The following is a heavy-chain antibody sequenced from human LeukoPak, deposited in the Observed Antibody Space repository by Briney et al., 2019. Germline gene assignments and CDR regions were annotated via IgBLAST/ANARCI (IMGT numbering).Heavy chain of an antibody. D-gene: IGHD6-13*01. CDR2: IKQDGSEK. J-gene: IGHJ4*02. Sequence: QPGGSLRLSCAAAGSTFSCYWMSWVRQAPGKGLEWVANIKQDGSEKYYVDSVKGRFTISRDNAKNSLYLQMNSMRAEDTAVYYCTRDLTAAAGTHYSGQGTLVTVSS. CDR3: TRDLTAAAGTHY. V-gene: IGHV3-7*01. CDR1: GSTFSCYW.